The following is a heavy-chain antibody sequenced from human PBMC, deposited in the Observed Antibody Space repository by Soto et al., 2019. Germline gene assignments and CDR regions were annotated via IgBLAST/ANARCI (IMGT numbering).Heavy chain of an antibody. CDR1: GYTFTSYY. D-gene: IGHD4-17*01. CDR3: AREVVYGQKGFDY. V-gene: IGHV1-46*01. Sequence: ASVKVSCKASGYTFTSYYMHWVRQAPGQGLEWMGIINPSGGNTNYAQKLQGRVTMTTDTSTSTAYMELRSLRSDDTAVYYCAREVVYGQKGFDYWGQGTMVTVSS. J-gene: IGHJ4*02. CDR2: INPSGGNT.